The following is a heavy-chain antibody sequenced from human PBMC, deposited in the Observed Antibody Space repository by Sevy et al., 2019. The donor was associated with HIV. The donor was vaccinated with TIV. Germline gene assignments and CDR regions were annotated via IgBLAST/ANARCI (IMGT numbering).Heavy chain of an antibody. CDR3: ARSRVITGTFDY. CDR2: ISYSGST. V-gene: IGHV4-59*01. D-gene: IGHD1-20*01. Sequence: SETLSLTCTVSGGCMSGYYWSWIRQPPGKGLEWIGYISYSGSTNYNPSLKSRVTISVDTSKNEFSLKLSSVTAADTAVYYCARSRVITGTFDYWGQGALVTVSS. CDR1: GGCMSGYY. J-gene: IGHJ4*02.